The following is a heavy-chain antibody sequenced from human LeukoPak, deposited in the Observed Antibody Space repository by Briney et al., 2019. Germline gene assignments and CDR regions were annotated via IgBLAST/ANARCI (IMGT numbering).Heavy chain of an antibody. CDR3: AKVLDHNDYGDYQFDY. V-gene: IGHV3-30*18. CDR2: ISYDGSNK. J-gene: IGHJ4*02. D-gene: IGHD4-17*01. Sequence: GGSLRLSCAASGFTFSSYGMHWVRQAPGKGLKWVAVISYDGSNKYYADSVKGRFTISRDNSKNTLYLQMNSLRAEDTAVYYCAKVLDHNDYGDYQFDYWGQGTLVTVSS. CDR1: GFTFSSYG.